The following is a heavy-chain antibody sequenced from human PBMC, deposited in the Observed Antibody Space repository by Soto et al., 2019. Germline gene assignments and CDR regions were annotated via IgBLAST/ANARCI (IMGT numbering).Heavy chain of an antibody. CDR2: VYFSGST. CDR1: GGSISRYS. Sequence: SETLSLTCTVSGGSISRYSWNWIRQPPGKGLEYIGYVYFSGSTYYNPSLKSRVTVSVDTSKNQFSLKLSSVTAADTAVYYCARHPSDFWFDPWGQGTLVTVSS. CDR3: ARHPSDFWFDP. V-gene: IGHV4-59*04. J-gene: IGHJ5*02. D-gene: IGHD2-21*02.